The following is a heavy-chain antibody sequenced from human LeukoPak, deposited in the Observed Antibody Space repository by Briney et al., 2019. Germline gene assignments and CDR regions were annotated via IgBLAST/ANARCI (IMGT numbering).Heavy chain of an antibody. Sequence: SETLSLTRAVYGGSFSGYYWSWIRQPPGKGLEWIGEINHSGSTNYNPSLKSRVTISVDTSKNQFSLKLSSVTAADTAVYYCARGHAYYYDSSGYLGLYYYYYYGMDVWGQGTTVTVSS. D-gene: IGHD3-22*01. CDR3: ARGHAYYYDSSGYLGLYYYYYYGMDV. J-gene: IGHJ6*02. CDR1: GGSFSGYY. CDR2: INHSGST. V-gene: IGHV4-34*01.